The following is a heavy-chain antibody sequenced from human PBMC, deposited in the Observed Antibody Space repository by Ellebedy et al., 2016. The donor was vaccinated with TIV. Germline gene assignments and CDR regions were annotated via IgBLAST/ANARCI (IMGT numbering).Heavy chain of an antibody. J-gene: IGHJ4*02. CDR3: SRADNYVY. CDR2: IKYDGSEK. V-gene: IGHV3-7*01. CDR1: GFTFSNYW. Sequence: GESLKISCVASGFTFSNYWMTWIRQAPGQRLEWVATIKYDGSEKSYADSVKGRFTTSRDNAKNSVFLQMSSLRVDDTAVYYCSRADNYVYWGQGSLVIVSS. D-gene: IGHD4-11*01.